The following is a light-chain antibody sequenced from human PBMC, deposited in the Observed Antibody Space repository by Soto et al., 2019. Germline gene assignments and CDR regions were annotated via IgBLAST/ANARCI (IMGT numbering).Light chain of an antibody. CDR1: QSLSGRY. CDR2: GAS. V-gene: IGKV3-20*01. CDR3: QQYGSSRTWT. Sequence: DTMLTHSPGTLALSPWEGATLSCSASQSLSGRYLAWYQQKPGQAPRLLIYGASTRATGIPDRFSGSGSGTDFTLTISRLEPEDFAVYYCQQYGSSRTWTFGQGTKVDIK. J-gene: IGKJ1*01.